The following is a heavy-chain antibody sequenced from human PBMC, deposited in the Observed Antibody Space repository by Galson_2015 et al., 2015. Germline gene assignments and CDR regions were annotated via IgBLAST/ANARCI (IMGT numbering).Heavy chain of an antibody. CDR3: VLIRYDSSGYWPLGY. J-gene: IGHJ4*02. V-gene: IGHV3-11*01. Sequence: SLRLSCAASGFTFSDYYMSWIRHTPGRGLEWVSYISSNSSTIYYADSVKGRFTISRDNAKNSLYLQMNSLRDEDTAVYYCVLIRYDSSGYWPLGYWGQGTLVTVSS. D-gene: IGHD3-22*01. CDR2: ISSNSSTI. CDR1: GFTFSDYY.